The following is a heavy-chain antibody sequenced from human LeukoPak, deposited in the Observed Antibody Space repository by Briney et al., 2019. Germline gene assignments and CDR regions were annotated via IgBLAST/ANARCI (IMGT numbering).Heavy chain of an antibody. CDR2: IYHSGST. D-gene: IGHD6-13*01. Sequence: KPSETLSLTCTVSGYSISSGYYWGWIRPPPGKGLEWIGSIYHSGSTYYNPSLKSRVTISVDTSKNQFSLKLSSVTAADTAVYYCARAVSGSWYDYWGQGTLVTVSS. CDR3: ARAVSGSWYDY. CDR1: GYSISSGYY. J-gene: IGHJ4*02. V-gene: IGHV4-38-2*02.